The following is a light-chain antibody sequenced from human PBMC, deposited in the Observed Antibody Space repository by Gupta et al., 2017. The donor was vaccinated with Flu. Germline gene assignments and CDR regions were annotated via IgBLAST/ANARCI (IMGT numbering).Light chain of an antibody. Sequence: EVVLTQSPGTLSLSPGDTATLSCRASESINTRPLAWYQQKPGQAPRLLIYRACYRATGVPDRFSGSGYGTDLTLTITRRELEDFAVYFCQQGGSSPLYSFGQGTKLEIK. CDR3: QQGGSSPLYS. V-gene: IGKV3-20*01. CDR1: ESINTRP. CDR2: RAC. J-gene: IGKJ2*03.